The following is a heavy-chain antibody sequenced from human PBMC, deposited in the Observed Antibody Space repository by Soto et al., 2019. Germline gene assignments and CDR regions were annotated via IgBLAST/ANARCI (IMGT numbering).Heavy chain of an antibody. CDR1: GGSISSGY. CDR3: ARDKITGPFDY. D-gene: IGHD2-8*02. J-gene: IGHJ4*02. CDR2: IYYGGSI. Sequence: SETLSLTCSVSGGSISSGYWTWIRQPPGKGLEWIGYIYYGGSINYNPSLKSRVIISVDTSKNQFSLKLTSVTAADTAVYYCARDKITGPFDYWGQGTLVTVSS. V-gene: IGHV4-59*12.